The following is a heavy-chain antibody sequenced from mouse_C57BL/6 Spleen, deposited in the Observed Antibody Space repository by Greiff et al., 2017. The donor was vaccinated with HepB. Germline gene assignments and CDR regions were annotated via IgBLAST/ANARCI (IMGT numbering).Heavy chain of an antibody. CDR1: GYTFTDYN. CDR2: INPNNGGT. CDR3: AGRGYGGSSYFAY. V-gene: IGHV1-18*01. J-gene: IGHJ2*01. Sequence: VQLQQSGPELVKPGASVKIPCKASGYTFTDYNMDWVKQSHGKSLEWIGDINPNNGGTIYNQKFKGKATLTVDKSSSTAYMELRSLTSEDTAVYYCAGRGYGGSSYFAYWGQGTTLTVSS. D-gene: IGHD1-1*01.